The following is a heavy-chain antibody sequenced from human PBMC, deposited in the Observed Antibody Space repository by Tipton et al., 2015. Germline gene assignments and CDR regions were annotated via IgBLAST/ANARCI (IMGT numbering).Heavy chain of an antibody. J-gene: IGHJ6*02. CDR1: GFTFSSYG. CDR2: IWYDASDQ. CDR3: AKDRPHYDFVRGTYRFSGGSGMDV. Sequence: SLRLSCAASGFTFSSYGMHWVRQAPGKGLEWVALIWYDASDQYYADSVKGRFTISRDNYKNTLYLQMKSLRAEDTAVYYCAKDRPHYDFVRGTYRFSGGSGMDVWGQGTTVTVSS. D-gene: IGHD3-16*02. V-gene: IGHV3-30*02.